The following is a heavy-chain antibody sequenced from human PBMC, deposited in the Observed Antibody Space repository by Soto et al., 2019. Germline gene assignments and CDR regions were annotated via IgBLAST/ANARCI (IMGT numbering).Heavy chain of an antibody. D-gene: IGHD2-8*01. V-gene: IGHV3-30*18. J-gene: IGHJ6*02. CDR1: GFTFSSYG. CDR2: ISYDGSNK. CDR3: AKDGLMVYEDYYYYGMDV. Sequence: GGSLRLSCAASGFTFSSYGMHWVRQAPGKGLEWVAVISYDGSNKYYADSVKGRFTISRDNSKNTLYLQMNSLRAEDTAVYYCAKDGLMVYEDYYYYGMDVWGQGTTVTVSS.